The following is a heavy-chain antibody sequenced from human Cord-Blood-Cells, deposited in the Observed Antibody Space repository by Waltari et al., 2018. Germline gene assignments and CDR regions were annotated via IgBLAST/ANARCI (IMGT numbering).Heavy chain of an antibody. J-gene: IGHJ4*02. CDR1: GFSFSSYA. CDR2: ISYEGSNK. CDR3: AREVASVGAFDY. D-gene: IGHD3-16*01. V-gene: IGHV3-30*04. Sequence: QVQLVESGGGVVEPGRSLRLSCAASGFSFSSYAMHWVRQAPGKGLEWVAVISYEGSNKYYADSVKGRFTISRDNSKNTLYLQMNSLRAEDTAVYYCAREVASVGAFDYWGQGTLVTVSS.